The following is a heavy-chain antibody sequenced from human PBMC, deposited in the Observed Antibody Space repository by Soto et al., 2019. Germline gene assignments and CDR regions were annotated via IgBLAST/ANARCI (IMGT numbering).Heavy chain of an antibody. CDR2: FDPEDGET. CDR3: ATVSRHTMSWFDP. Sequence: ASVKVSCKVSGYTLTELSMHWVRQAPGKGLEWMGGFDPEDGETIYAQKLQGRVTMTEDTSTDTAYMELSSLRSEDTAVYYCATVSRHTMSWFDPWGQGTLVTVSS. J-gene: IGHJ5*02. V-gene: IGHV1-24*01. CDR1: GYTLTELS.